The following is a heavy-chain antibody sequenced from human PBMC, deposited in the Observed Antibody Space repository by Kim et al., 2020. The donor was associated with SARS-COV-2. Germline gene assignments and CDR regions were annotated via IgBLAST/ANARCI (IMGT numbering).Heavy chain of an antibody. CDR1: GFTFSSYS. V-gene: IGHV3-48*04. Sequence: GGSLRLSCAASGFTFSSYSMNWVRQAPGKGLEWISYISSSTSTIYYADSVKGRFTISRDNANNSLYLQVNSLRAEDTAMYYCASAHYYDSSGPLGYWGQGTLVTVSS. D-gene: IGHD3-22*01. J-gene: IGHJ4*02. CDR3: ASAHYYDSSGPLGY. CDR2: ISSSTSTI.